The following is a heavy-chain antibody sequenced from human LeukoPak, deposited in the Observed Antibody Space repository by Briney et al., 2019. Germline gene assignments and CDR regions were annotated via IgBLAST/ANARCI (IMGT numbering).Heavy chain of an antibody. CDR1: GFTFNNYA. Sequence: GGSLRLSCAASGFTFNNYAMSWVRQAPGKGLEWVSGISGSGGSTYYADSVKGRFTISRDNSKNTLYLQMNSLRAEDKAVYYCAKYPYYDFWNGYSKWFDPWGQGTLVTVSS. D-gene: IGHD3-3*01. V-gene: IGHV3-23*01. CDR2: ISGSGGST. J-gene: IGHJ5*02. CDR3: AKYPYYDFWNGYSKWFDP.